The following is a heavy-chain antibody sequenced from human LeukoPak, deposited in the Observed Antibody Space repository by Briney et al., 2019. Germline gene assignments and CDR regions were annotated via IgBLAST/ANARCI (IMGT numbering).Heavy chain of an antibody. CDR2: INTGDGDT. V-gene: IGHV1-3*04. Sequence: ASVTSSCKASGYTFTTCAIHWVRQAPGQRLEWMGLINTGDGDTIYPQKFQGRVTITRDTSANTAYLELDSLTSEDTAVYYCAKGSSMGPISFYLDYWGQGTLVTVSS. CDR3: AKGSSMGPISFYLDY. CDR1: GYTFTTCA. D-gene: IGHD5-24*01. J-gene: IGHJ4*02.